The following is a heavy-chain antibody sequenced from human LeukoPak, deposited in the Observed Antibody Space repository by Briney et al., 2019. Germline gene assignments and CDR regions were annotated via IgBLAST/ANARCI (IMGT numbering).Heavy chain of an antibody. CDR3: ARDHDFWSGYYARDSDAFDI. CDR1: GGSISSGSYY. J-gene: IGHJ3*02. Sequence: SETLSLTCTVSGGSISSGSYYWSWIRQPAGKGLEWIGRIYTSGSTNYNPSLKSRVTISVDTSKNQFSLKLSSVTAADTAVYYCARDHDFWSGYYARDSDAFDIWGQGTMVTVSP. D-gene: IGHD3-3*01. CDR2: IYTSGST. V-gene: IGHV4-61*02.